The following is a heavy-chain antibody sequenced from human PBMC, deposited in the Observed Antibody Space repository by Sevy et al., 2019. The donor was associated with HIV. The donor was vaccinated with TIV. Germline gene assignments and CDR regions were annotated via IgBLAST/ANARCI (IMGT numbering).Heavy chain of an antibody. CDR1: GFPFGTYW. CDR2: INEDGSVT. Sequence: GGSLRLSCAASGFPFGTYWMHWVRQAPGKGPVWVSRINEDGSVTNYADSVKGRFTSFRDNAEHTLYLQMSSLSGEDTDLYSCGRDLSGRYDFWGQGTLVTVSS. V-gene: IGHV3-74*01. J-gene: IGHJ4*02. CDR3: GRDLSGRYDF. D-gene: IGHD3-16*02.